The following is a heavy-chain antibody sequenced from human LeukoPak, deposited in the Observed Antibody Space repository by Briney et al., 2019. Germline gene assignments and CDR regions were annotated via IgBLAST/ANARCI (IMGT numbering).Heavy chain of an antibody. CDR3: ARETHRYYYDSSGTFDY. J-gene: IGHJ4*02. V-gene: IGHV4-59*12. CDR2: IYYSGYT. D-gene: IGHD3-22*01. Sequence: SETLSLTCTVSGGSISSYYWSWIRQPPGKGLEWIGYIYYSGYTNYNPSLKSRVTISVDTSKNQFSLKLSSVTAADTAVYYCARETHRYYYDSSGTFDYWGQGTLVTVSS. CDR1: GGSISSYY.